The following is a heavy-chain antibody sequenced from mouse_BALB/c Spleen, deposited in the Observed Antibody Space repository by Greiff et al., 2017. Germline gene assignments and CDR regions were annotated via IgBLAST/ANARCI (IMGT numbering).Heavy chain of an antibody. V-gene: IGHV10-1*02. J-gene: IGHJ2*01. CDR3: VRRDYCDY. Sequence: EVKLEESGGGLVQPKGSLKLSCAASGFTFNTYAMNWVRQAPGKGLEWVARIRSKSNNYATYYADSVKDRFTISRDDSQSMLYLQMNNLKTEDTAMYYCVRRDYCDYWGQGTTLTVSA. CDR2: IRSKSNNYAT. CDR1: GFTFNTYA.